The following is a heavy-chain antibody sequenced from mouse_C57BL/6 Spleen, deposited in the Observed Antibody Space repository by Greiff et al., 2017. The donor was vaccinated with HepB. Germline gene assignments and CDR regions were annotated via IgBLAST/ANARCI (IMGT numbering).Heavy chain of an antibody. D-gene: IGHD2-1*01. V-gene: IGHV1-50*01. CDR2: IDPSDSYT. CDR3: ARRGYYGNYNYFDY. CDR1: GYTFTSYW. Sequence: VQLQQPGAELVKPGASVKLSCKASGYTFTSYWMQWVKQRPGQGLEWIGEIDPSDSYTNYNQKFKGKATLTVDTSSSTAYMQLSSLTSEDSAVYYCARRGYYGNYNYFDYWGQGTTLTVSS. J-gene: IGHJ2*01.